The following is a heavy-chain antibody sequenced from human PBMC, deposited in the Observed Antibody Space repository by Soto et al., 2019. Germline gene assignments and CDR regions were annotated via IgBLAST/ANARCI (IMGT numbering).Heavy chain of an antibody. D-gene: IGHD2-8*01. CDR3: ATSSSRGSLFYYPGDAFDI. Sequence: EVQLVETGGGLIQPGGSLRLSCAASGFTVSSDYMSWVRQAPGKGLEWVSVIYSGGSTYYADSVKGRFTISRDNSKNTLYLQMNSLRAEDTAVYYCATSSSRGSLFYYPGDAFDIWGQGTMVTVSS. J-gene: IGHJ3*02. V-gene: IGHV3-53*02. CDR1: GFTVSSDY. CDR2: IYSGGST.